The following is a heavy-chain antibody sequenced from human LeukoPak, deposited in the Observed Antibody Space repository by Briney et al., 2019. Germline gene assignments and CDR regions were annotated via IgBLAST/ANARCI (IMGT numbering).Heavy chain of an antibody. Sequence: GESLKISCKGSGYSFTSYWIGWVRQMPGKGLEWMGIIYPGDSDTRYSPSFQGQVTISADKSISTAYLQWSSLKASDTAIYYCARYSINYYDSSGYAMNIWGQGTMVTVSS. CDR1: GYSFTSYW. V-gene: IGHV5-51*01. D-gene: IGHD3-22*01. J-gene: IGHJ3*02. CDR2: IYPGDSDT. CDR3: ARYSINYYDSSGYAMNI.